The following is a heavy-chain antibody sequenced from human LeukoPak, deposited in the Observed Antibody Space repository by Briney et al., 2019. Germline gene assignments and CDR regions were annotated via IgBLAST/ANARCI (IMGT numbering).Heavy chain of an antibody. CDR2: IYSGGSA. CDR1: GFTVTSNY. D-gene: IGHD6-13*01. CDR3: RFTYSGSWLYFDY. V-gene: IGHV3-66*01. J-gene: IGHJ4*02. Sequence: GGSLRLSCAASGFTVTSNYMSWVRQAPGKGLEWVSVIYSGGSAYYADSVKGRFTISRDNAKNSVYLQMNSLRAEDTAVYYCRFTYSGSWLYFDYWGQGTLVTVSS.